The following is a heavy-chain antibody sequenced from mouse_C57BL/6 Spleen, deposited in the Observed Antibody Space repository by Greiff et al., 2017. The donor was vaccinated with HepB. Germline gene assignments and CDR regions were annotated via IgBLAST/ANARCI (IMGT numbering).Heavy chain of an antibody. CDR2: IDPSDSYT. CDR1: GYTFTSYW. D-gene: IGHD1-1*01. Sequence: VQLQQPGAELVKPGASVKLSCKASGYTFTSYWMQWVKQRPGQGLEWIGEIDPSDSYTNYNQKFKGKATLTVDTSSSTAYMQLSSLTSEDSAVYYCATPPGSSSWFAYWGQGTLVTVSA. J-gene: IGHJ3*01. V-gene: IGHV1-50*01. CDR3: ATPPGSSSWFAY.